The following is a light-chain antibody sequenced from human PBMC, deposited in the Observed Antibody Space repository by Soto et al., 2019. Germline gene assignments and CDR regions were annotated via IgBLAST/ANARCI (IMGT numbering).Light chain of an antibody. Sequence: DIQMTQSPSSVSASVGDSVTITCRASQSIRSWLAWYQQKPGKAPKLLIYAASSLQSGVPSRFSGSGSGTDFALTISSLQPEDFATYYCQQANSFPYTFGQGTKLEIK. CDR1: QSIRSW. CDR3: QQANSFPYT. V-gene: IGKV1-12*01. CDR2: AAS. J-gene: IGKJ2*01.